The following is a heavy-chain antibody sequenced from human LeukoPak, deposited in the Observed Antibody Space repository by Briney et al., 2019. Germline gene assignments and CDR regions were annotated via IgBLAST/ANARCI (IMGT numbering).Heavy chain of an antibody. V-gene: IGHV3-30*18. CDR2: ISYDGSNK. D-gene: IGHD2-2*01. CDR1: GFILNDYG. CDR3: AKERKLKSSSTSCPGY. J-gene: IGHJ4*02. Sequence: GGSLRLSCAASGFILNDYGMHWVRQAPGKGLEWVAVISYDGSNKYYADSVKGRFTISRDNSKNTLYLQMNSLRAEDTAVNYCAKERKLKSSSTSCPGYWGQGTLVTVSS.